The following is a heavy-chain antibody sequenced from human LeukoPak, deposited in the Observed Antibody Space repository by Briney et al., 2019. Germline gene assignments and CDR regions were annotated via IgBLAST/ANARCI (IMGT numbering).Heavy chain of an antibody. V-gene: IGHV3-11*01. Sequence: GGSLRLSCAASGFTFSDYYMSWIRQAPGKGLEWVSYISSSGSTIYYADSVKGRFTISRDNAKNSLYLQMNSLRAEDTAVYYCARERNPATYDAFDIRGQGTMVTVSS. CDR2: ISSSGSTI. CDR1: GFTFSDYY. CDR3: ARERNPATYDAFDI. D-gene: IGHD2/OR15-2a*01. J-gene: IGHJ3*02.